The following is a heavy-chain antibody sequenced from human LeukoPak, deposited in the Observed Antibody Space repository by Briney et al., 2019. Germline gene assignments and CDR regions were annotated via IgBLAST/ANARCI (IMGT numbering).Heavy chain of an antibody. D-gene: IGHD6-19*01. J-gene: IGHJ4*02. V-gene: IGHV3-11*01. CDR2: IDKSGTNV. Sequence: TTGGSLRLSCAVSKFIFSDFYMSWIRQAPGKGLEWVSYIDKSGTNVYYADSVRGRFTMSRDNGRNSLYLQMTNLRAEDTAIYYCARRGSGWYDYYFDFWGQGTLVTVSA. CDR1: KFIFSDFY. CDR3: ARRGSGWYDYYFDF.